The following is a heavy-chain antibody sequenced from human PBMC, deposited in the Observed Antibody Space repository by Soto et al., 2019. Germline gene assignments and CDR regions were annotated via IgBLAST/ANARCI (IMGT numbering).Heavy chain of an antibody. D-gene: IGHD3-10*01. CDR3: ARGLGYGSGSYYMFDY. CDR1: GGTFSSYA. Sequence: QVQLVQSGAEVKKPGSSVKVSCKASGGTFSSYAISWVRQAPGQGLEWMGGIIPIFGTANYAQKFQGRVTITADESTSTAYMELSSLRSEDTAVYYGARGLGYGSGSYYMFDYWGQGTLVTVSS. V-gene: IGHV1-69*01. J-gene: IGHJ4*02. CDR2: IIPIFGTA.